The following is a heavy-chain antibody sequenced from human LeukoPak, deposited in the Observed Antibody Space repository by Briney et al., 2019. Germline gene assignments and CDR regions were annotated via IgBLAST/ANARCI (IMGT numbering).Heavy chain of an antibody. V-gene: IGHV4-59*01. D-gene: IGHD2-15*01. CDR3: ARHLGYCSGGSCYGGWFDP. J-gene: IGHJ5*02. Sequence: SETLSLTCTVSGGSISSYYWSWIRQPPGKGLEWIGYIYYSGSTNYNPSLKSRVTISVDTSKNQFSLKLSFVTAADTAVYYCARHLGYCSGGSCYGGWFDPWGQGTLVTVSS. CDR2: IYYSGST. CDR1: GGSISSYY.